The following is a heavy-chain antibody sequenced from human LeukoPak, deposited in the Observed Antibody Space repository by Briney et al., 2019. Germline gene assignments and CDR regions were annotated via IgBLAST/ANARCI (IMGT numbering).Heavy chain of an antibody. V-gene: IGHV3-23*01. Sequence: GGSLRLSCAASGFTFSSYAMSWVRQAPGKGLEWVSAISGSGGSTYYADSVKGRFTISRDNSKNTLYLQMDSLRAEDTAVYYCAKGPYYYGSSGSLDYWGQGTLVTVSS. CDR1: GFTFSSYA. J-gene: IGHJ4*02. CDR3: AKGPYYYGSSGSLDY. D-gene: IGHD3-22*01. CDR2: ISGSGGST.